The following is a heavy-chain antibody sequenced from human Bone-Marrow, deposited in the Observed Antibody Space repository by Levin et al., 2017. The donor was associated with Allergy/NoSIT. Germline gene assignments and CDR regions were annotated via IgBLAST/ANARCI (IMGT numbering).Heavy chain of an antibody. D-gene: IGHD3-22*01. CDR2: MYDSGSM. J-gene: IGHJ4*02. CDR3: ARDLEGGYNQYYFDH. V-gene: IGHV4-31*03. Sequence: SETLSLTCFVSGGSISSGGHYWSWIRQHPGKGLEWIGNMYDSGSMYYNPSLKSRVSILVDTSKNQFSLKLTSVTAADTAMYYCARDLEGGYNQYYFDHWGQGTLVTVSS. CDR1: GGSISSGGHY.